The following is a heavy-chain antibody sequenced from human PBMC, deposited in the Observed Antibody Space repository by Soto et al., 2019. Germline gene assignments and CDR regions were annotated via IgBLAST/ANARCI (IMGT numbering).Heavy chain of an antibody. D-gene: IGHD1-7*01. J-gene: IGHJ1*01. Sequence: QVQQLESGPGLVKPWDTLSLTCTVSGAYISDFSWSWIRQPAGKGLEWIGRITVNGNTQYNPSFRSRVTMSMDTSRNQCSLNLHSSTAADTALYYCARESGENWTYEAHWGQGTLVTVSS. CDR3: ARESGENWTYEAH. V-gene: IGHV4-4*07. CDR2: ITVNGNT. CDR1: GAYISDFS.